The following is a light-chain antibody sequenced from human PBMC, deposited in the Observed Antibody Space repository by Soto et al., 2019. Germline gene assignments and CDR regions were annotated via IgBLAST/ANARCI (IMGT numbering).Light chain of an antibody. CDR1: QGVSSSY. CDR3: QHYRTS. CDR2: GAS. Sequence: EIVLTQSPGTLSLSPGERATLSCRASQGVSSSYLAGYQQKPGQPPRLLIYGASSSDTGIPDRYSGSGSGTDFTLTITRLEPEDFAVYYCQHYRTSFGGGTKVEIK. J-gene: IGKJ4*01. V-gene: IGKV3-20*01.